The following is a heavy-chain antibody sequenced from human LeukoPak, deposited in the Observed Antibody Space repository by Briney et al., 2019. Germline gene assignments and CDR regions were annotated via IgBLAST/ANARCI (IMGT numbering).Heavy chain of an antibody. V-gene: IGHV3-48*02. CDR3: ARESVTTLVLDAFDM. CDR2: ISSSSSAV. J-gene: IGHJ3*02. Sequence: GGSLRLSCAAPGFTFSNYNMNWVRQAPGQGLEWVSYISSSSSAVYYADSVKGRLTVSRDNGKNSLFLQMNSLRDEDTAVYYCARESVTTLVLDAFDMWGQGTMVTVSS. CDR1: GFTFSNYN. D-gene: IGHD4-11*01.